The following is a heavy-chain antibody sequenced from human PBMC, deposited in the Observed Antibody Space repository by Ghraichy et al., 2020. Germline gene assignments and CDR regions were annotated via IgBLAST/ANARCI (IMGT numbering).Heavy chain of an antibody. J-gene: IGHJ4*02. Sequence: GGSLRLSCAASGFTFSSHWMSWVRQAPGKGLEWLANIKDDGSEVYYVDSVEDRFTISRDNAKNSLYLQMHTLIVEDTAVYYCARDANGWGDYWGQGTLVTVSS. CDR1: GFTFSSHW. V-gene: IGHV3-7*01. CDR2: IKDDGSEV. CDR3: ARDANGWGDY. D-gene: IGHD4/OR15-4a*01.